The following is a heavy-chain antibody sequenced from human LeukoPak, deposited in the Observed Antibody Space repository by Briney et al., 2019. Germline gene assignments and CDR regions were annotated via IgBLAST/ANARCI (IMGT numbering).Heavy chain of an antibody. D-gene: IGHD7-27*01. CDR2: INHSGST. V-gene: IGHV4-34*01. Sequence: PSETLSLTCAVYGGSLSGYYWSWIRQPPGKGLEWIGEINHSGSTNYNPSLKSRVTISVDTSKNQFSLKLSSVTAADTAVYYCARGGELGKSSCHFDLWGRGTLVTVSS. CDR1: GGSLSGYY. J-gene: IGHJ2*01. CDR3: ARGGELGKSSCHFDL.